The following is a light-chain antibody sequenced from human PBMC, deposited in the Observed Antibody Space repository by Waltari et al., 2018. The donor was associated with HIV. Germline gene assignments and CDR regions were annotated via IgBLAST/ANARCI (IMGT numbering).Light chain of an antibody. CDR3: CAYAGSSNWV. Sequence: QSALTQPASVSGSPGQSITISCTGSSSDVGNYNLVSWYQQHPGKAPKLMIYGGINRPSGVSNRFPGSKSGNTASLTISGLQAEDEADYYCCAYAGSSNWVFGGGTKLTVL. CDR2: GGI. CDR1: SSDVGNYNL. V-gene: IGLV2-23*01. J-gene: IGLJ3*02.